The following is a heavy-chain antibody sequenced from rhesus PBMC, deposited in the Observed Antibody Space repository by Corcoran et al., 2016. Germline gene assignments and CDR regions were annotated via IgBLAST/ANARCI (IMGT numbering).Heavy chain of an antibody. D-gene: IGHD3-3*01. CDR1: GGSISSNY. V-gene: IGHV4-173*01. CDR3: AKGWRYFDL. J-gene: IGHJ2*01. CDR2: ISGSVGST. Sequence: QVQLQESGPGLVKTSETLSLTCAVSGGSISSNYWNWSRQPPGKGLEWIGRISGSVGSTDYNPARKSRVTISTDTSKNQFSLKLSSVTAADTAVYYCAKGWRYFDLWGPGTPITISS.